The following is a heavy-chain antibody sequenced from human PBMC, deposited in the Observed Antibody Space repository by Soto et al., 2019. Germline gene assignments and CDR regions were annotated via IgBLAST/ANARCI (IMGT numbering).Heavy chain of an antibody. V-gene: IGHV1-69*13. CDR3: SGIAAPLYYYGMDV. Sequence: ASVTVSCQASGGTFSSYAISWVRQAPGQGLEWMGGIIPIFGTPNYAQKFQGRVTITADESTSTAYMELSSLRSEDTAVYYCSGIAAPLYYYGMDVWGQGTTVTVSS. CDR1: GGTFSSYA. CDR2: IIPIFGTP. D-gene: IGHD6-13*01. J-gene: IGHJ6*02.